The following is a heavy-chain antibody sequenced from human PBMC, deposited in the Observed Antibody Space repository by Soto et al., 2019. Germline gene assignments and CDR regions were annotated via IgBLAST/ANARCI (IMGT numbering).Heavy chain of an antibody. J-gene: IGHJ6*02. CDR3: ARELSSGSYYYYYGMDV. D-gene: IGHD1-26*01. CDR1: GYSISSGYY. CDR2: IYHSGST. V-gene: IGHV4-38-2*02. Sequence: LSLTCAVSGYSISSGYYWGWIRQPPGKGLEWIGSIYHSGSTYYNPSLKSRVTISVDTSKNQFSLKLSSVTAADTAVYYCARELSSGSYYYYYGMDVWGQGTTVTVSS.